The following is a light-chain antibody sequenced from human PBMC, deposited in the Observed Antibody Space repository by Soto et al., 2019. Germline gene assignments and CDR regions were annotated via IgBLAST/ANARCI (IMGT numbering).Light chain of an antibody. CDR3: SSYELDSPLV. V-gene: IGLV2-14*03. CDR1: SNDIGGYNY. J-gene: IGLJ2*01. CDR2: EVS. Sequence: QSALTQPASVSGSPGQSITISCTGTSNDIGGYNYDSWYQQRPGKAPKLIISEVSDRPSGVSDRFSGSKSGNTASLTISGLQAEDEAVYYCSSYELDSPLVFGGGTKVTVL.